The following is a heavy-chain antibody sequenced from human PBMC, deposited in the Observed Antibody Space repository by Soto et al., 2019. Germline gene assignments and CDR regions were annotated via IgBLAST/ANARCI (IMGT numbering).Heavy chain of an antibody. CDR3: ARDEKYYGSGTYYRGPFDY. Sequence: EVQLLDSGGDLVQPGGSLRLSCAASGFAFSNHVMSWVRQAPGKGLEWVSGLSGTGSNTFYADSVRGRFTISRDNSKNTVYLQMTSLRVDDTAVYYCARDEKYYGSGTYYRGPFDYWGQGTLVTVSS. CDR1: GFAFSNHV. V-gene: IGHV3-23*01. CDR2: LSGTGSNT. D-gene: IGHD3-10*01. J-gene: IGHJ4*02.